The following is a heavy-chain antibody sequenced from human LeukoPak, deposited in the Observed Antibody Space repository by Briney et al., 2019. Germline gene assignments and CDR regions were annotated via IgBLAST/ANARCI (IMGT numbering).Heavy chain of an antibody. J-gene: IGHJ4*02. Sequence: GGSLRLSCAASGFTFSDYYMSWIRQAPGKGLGWVSYISSSGSTIYYADSVKGRFTISRANAKNSLYLQMNSLRAEDTAVYYCARESGYSGYVYDYWGQGTLVTVSS. V-gene: IGHV3-11*01. CDR3: ARESGYSGYVYDY. D-gene: IGHD5-12*01. CDR1: GFTFSDYY. CDR2: ISSSGSTI.